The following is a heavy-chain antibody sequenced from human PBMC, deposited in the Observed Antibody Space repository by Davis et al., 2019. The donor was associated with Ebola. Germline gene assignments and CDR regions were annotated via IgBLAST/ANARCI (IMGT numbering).Heavy chain of an antibody. Sequence: ASVQVSCKASGYTFTAFALHWVRQAPGHGLAWMGWINAGNGDTRYSQQFQDRVTINTDTSATTLYMELSSLTSEDTAVYYCAREGGPVTAQDPPDYLNHWGQGTLVTVSS. CDR2: INAGNGDT. J-gene: IGHJ4*02. D-gene: IGHD2-21*02. CDR3: AREGGPVTAQDPPDYLNH. V-gene: IGHV1-3*01. CDR1: GYTFTAFA.